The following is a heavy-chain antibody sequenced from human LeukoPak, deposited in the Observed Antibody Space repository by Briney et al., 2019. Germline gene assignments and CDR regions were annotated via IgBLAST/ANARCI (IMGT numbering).Heavy chain of an antibody. CDR2: INHSGST. Sequence: PSETLSLTCAVYGGSFSGYYWSWIRQPPGKGLEWIGEINHSGSTNYNPSLKSRVTISVDTSKNQFSLKLSSVTAADTAVYYCARVWQLETYYFDYWGQEPWSPSPQ. CDR3: ARVWQLETYYFDY. V-gene: IGHV4-34*01. J-gene: IGHJ4*01. CDR1: GGSFSGYY. D-gene: IGHD6-13*01.